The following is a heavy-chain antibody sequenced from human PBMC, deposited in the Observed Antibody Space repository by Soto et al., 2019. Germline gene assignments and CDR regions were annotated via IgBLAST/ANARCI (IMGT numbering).Heavy chain of an antibody. CDR1: GGSFSGYY. CDR2: INHSGST. D-gene: IGHD3-10*01. Sequence: QVQLQQWGAGLLKPSETLSLTCAVYGGSFSGYYWSWIRQPPGKGLEWIGEINHSGSTNYNPSLKSRVTISVDTSKNQFSLKLSSVTAADTAVYYCARGRKHVLWFGEPPRDAAFDIWGQGTMVTVSS. J-gene: IGHJ3*02. CDR3: ARGRKHVLWFGEPPRDAAFDI. V-gene: IGHV4-34*01.